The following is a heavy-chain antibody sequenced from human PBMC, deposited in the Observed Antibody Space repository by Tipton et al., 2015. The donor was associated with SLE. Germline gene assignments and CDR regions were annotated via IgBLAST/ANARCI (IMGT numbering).Heavy chain of an antibody. J-gene: IGHJ4*02. Sequence: TLSLTCAVSGGSISSGGYYWSWIRQPAGKGLEWIGYIYTSGSTNYNPSLKSRVTISVDTSKNQFSLKLSSVTAADTAVYYCAREVEREWEQWLVLDYWGQGTLVTVSS. D-gene: IGHD6-19*01. CDR2: IYTSGST. V-gene: IGHV4-61*09. CDR3: AREVEREWEQWLVLDY. CDR1: GGSISSGGYY.